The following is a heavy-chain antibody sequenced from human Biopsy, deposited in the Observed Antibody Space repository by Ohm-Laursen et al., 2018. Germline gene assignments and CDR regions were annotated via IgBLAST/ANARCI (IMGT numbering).Heavy chain of an antibody. CDR1: TGTFNSYG. D-gene: IGHD3-10*01. J-gene: IGHJ5*02. Sequence: SVKASCKAPTGTFNSYGIIWVRQAPGRGLEWMGRIIPILRTTAYAQTFLGRVTITADKPTSTAYIELTSLTSDDTAVYYCARDTLMAQHLVPGENWFDPWGQGTLVTVSS. CDR2: IIPILRTT. CDR3: ARDTLMAQHLVPGENWFDP. V-gene: IGHV1-69*04.